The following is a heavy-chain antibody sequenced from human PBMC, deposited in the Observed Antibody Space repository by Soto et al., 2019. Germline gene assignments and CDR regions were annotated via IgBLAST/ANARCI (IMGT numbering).Heavy chain of an antibody. CDR3: AKERYYDILTGPENYYYHYGMDV. D-gene: IGHD3-9*01. J-gene: IGHJ6*02. CDR1: GFTFSSYA. CDR2: ITGSGGYT. Sequence: EVQLLESGGGLVQPGGSLRLSCAAYGFTFSSYAMSWVRQAPGKGLEWVSDITGSGGYTFYADSVTGRFTISRDNSKNTLYLQMSSLRAEDTAVYYCAKERYYDILTGPENYYYHYGMDVWGQGTTVTVSS. V-gene: IGHV3-23*01.